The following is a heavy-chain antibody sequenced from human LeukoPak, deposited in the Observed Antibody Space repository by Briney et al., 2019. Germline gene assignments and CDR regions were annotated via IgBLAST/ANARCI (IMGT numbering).Heavy chain of an antibody. CDR1: GFTFSSYS. D-gene: IGHD6-13*01. J-gene: IGHJ4*02. Sequence: PGGSLRLSCAASGFTFSSYSMNWVRQAPGKGLEWVSSISSSSSYVYYADSVKGRFTISRDNAKNSLYLQMNSLRAEDTAVYYCASAGYSSSWYWSWGQGTLVTVSS. V-gene: IGHV3-21*01. CDR2: ISSSSSYV. CDR3: ASAGYSSSWYWS.